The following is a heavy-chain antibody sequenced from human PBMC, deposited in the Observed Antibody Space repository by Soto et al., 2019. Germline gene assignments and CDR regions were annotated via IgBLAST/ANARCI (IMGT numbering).Heavy chain of an antibody. J-gene: IGHJ4*02. V-gene: IGHV1-3*01. CDR2: INAGNGNT. Sequence: GASVKVSCEACGYTFTSYAMHWVRQAPGQRLEWMGWINAGNGNTKYSQKFQGRVTITRDTSASTAYMELSSLRSEDTAVYYCARAGNYDSSGYYSGYWGQGTLVTVSS. CDR3: ARAGNYDSSGYYSGY. CDR1: GYTFTSYA. D-gene: IGHD3-22*01.